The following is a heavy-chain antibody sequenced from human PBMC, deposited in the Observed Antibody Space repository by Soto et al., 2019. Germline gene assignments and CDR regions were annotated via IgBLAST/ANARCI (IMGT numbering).Heavy chain of an antibody. CDR2: ISWNGDAT. CDR3: ADLPLYGSGFDC. CDR1: GFTFDDYA. J-gene: IGHJ4*02. Sequence: EVQLVESGGGLVQPGGSLRLSCAASGFTFDDYAIHWVRQIPGKGLEWVSGISWNGDATGYADSVKGRFTISRDNAKNSLYLQMDSLKSEDTAMYYCADLPLYGSGFDCWGQRTLVTVSS. D-gene: IGHD3-10*01. V-gene: IGHV3-9*01.